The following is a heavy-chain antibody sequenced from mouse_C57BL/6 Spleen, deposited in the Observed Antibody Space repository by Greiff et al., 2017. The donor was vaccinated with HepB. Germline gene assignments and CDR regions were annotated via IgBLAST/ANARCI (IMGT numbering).Heavy chain of an antibody. CDR2: IYRGSGST. J-gene: IGHJ1*03. D-gene: IGHD1-1*01. CDR1: GYTFTSYW. CDR3: ARAHDDGSSSYFDV. Sequence: QVQLQQSGAELVKPGASVKMSCKASGYTFTSYWITWVKQRPGQGLEWIGDIYRGSGSTDYNEKFKSKATLAVDKSTSTRYMQLSSLTSEDSAVYYCARAHDDGSSSYFDVWGTGTTVTVSS. V-gene: IGHV1-55*01.